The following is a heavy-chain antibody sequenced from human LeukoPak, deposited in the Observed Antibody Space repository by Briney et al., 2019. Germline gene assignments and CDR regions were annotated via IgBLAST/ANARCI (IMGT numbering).Heavy chain of an antibody. CDR2: IYTSGST. D-gene: IGHD3-22*01. CDR3: ASVYDSSGYNWFDP. V-gene: IGHV4-61*02. CDR1: GGSISSGSYY. Sequence: SETLSLTCTVSGGSISSGSYYWSWIRQPAGKGLEWIGRIYTSGSTNYNPSLKSRVTISVDTSKNQFSLKLSSVTAADTAVYYCASVYDSSGYNWFDPWGQGTLDTVSS. J-gene: IGHJ5*02.